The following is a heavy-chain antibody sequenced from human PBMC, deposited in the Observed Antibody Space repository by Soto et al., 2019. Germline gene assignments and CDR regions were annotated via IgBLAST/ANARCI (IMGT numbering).Heavy chain of an antibody. CDR2: ISAYNGNT. J-gene: IGHJ4*02. D-gene: IGHD4-17*01. CDR3: ARPLATVTNLGVSYYFDY. Sequence: GASVKVSCKASGYTFTSYGISWVRQAPGQGLEWMGWISAYNGNTNYAQKLQGRVTMTTDTSTSTAYMELRSLRSDDTAVYYCARPLATVTNLGVSYYFDYWGQGTLVTVSS. V-gene: IGHV1-18*01. CDR1: GYTFTSYG.